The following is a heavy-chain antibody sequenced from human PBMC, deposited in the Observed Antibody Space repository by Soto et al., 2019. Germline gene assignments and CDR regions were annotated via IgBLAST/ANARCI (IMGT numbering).Heavy chain of an antibody. D-gene: IGHD2-2*02. V-gene: IGHV3-20*04. Sequence: EVQLVESGGGVVRPGGSLRLSCAASGFTFDDYAMSWVRQAPGKGLEWVAGINWNGRSTTYADSLKGRFTISRDNAKNSLHLQINSLRAEDTALYFCARCGSTSCYIMASFDYWGQGTLVTVSS. J-gene: IGHJ4*02. CDR2: INWNGRST. CDR3: ARCGSTSCYIMASFDY. CDR1: GFTFDDYA.